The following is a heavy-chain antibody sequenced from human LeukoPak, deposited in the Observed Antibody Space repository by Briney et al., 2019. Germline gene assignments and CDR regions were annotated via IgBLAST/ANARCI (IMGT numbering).Heavy chain of an antibody. Sequence: GGSLRLSCAAPGFTFDEYAMNWVRQAPGEGLEWVSLISGDGGVTYYADSVKGRFTISRDNSKNSVYLQMNSLRPEDTALYYCAKSVSPPDASDIWGQGTMVTVSS. CDR3: AKSVSPPDASDI. CDR1: GFTFDEYA. J-gene: IGHJ3*02. V-gene: IGHV3-43*02. CDR2: ISGDGGVT.